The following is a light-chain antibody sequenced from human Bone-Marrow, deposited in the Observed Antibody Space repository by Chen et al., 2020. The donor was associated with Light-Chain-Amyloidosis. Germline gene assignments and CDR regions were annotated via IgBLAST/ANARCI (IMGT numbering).Light chain of an antibody. Sequence: SYELTQPPSVSVSPGRTARITCSGDDLPTKYAYWYQQKPGQAPVLVIHRDTERPSGISERFSGSSSGTTATLTISVVQAEDEADDHCQSADSSGTYEVIFGGGTKLTVL. V-gene: IGLV3-25*03. J-gene: IGLJ2*01. CDR3: QSADSSGTYEVI. CDR2: RDT. CDR1: DLPTKY.